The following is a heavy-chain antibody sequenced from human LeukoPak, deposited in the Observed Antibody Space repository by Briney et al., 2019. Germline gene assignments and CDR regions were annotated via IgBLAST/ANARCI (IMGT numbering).Heavy chain of an antibody. J-gene: IGHJ4*02. Sequence: GASVRVSCKASGYTFTSYGISWVRQAPGQGLEWMGWISAYNGNTNYAQKLQGRVTMTTDTSTSTAYMELRSLRSDDTAVYYCASRYYYDSSALGDWGQGTLVTVSS. CDR2: ISAYNGNT. D-gene: IGHD3-22*01. CDR1: GYTFTSYG. CDR3: ASRYYYDSSALGD. V-gene: IGHV1-18*01.